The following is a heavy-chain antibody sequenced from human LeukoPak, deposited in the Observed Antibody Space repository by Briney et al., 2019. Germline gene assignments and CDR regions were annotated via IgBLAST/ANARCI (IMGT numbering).Heavy chain of an antibody. J-gene: IGHJ3*02. V-gene: IGHV2-5*02. CDR1: GFSLTTSGVG. Sequence: ESGPTLVKPTQTLTLACTFSGFSLTTSGVGVGWIRQPPGKALEWLALIYWADDKRYSPSLKTRVTITKDTSKNQVVLTMTNMDREDTATYYCAHTSTIYYVDAFDIWGQGTAVTVSS. D-gene: IGHD3-10*01. CDR2: IYWADDK. CDR3: AHTSTIYYVDAFDI.